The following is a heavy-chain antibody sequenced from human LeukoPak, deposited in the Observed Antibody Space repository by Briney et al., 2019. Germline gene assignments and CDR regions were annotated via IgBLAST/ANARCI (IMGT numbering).Heavy chain of an antibody. CDR2: IWYDGGHK. CDR3: ARDRDYDCANFDY. CDR1: GFTFSSFG. V-gene: IGHV3-33*01. D-gene: IGHD2-8*01. Sequence: GRSLRLSCAASGFTFSSFGMHWVRQAPGKGLEWVAVIWYDGGHKYYADSVKGRFSISRDNSKNTLYLQMNSLRAEDTAVYYCARDRDYDCANFDYWGQGTLVTVSS. J-gene: IGHJ4*02.